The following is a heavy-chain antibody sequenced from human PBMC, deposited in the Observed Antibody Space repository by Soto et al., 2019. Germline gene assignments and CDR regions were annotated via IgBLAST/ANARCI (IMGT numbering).Heavy chain of an antibody. CDR2: IYYSGST. Sequence: SETLSLTCTVSGGSVSSYYWSWIRQPPGKGLEWIGYIYYSGSTNYNSSLKSRVTISVDTSKNQLSLKLSSVTAADTAVYYCARATYYYDSSGYYGYYFDYWGQGTLVTVSS. V-gene: IGHV4-59*02. D-gene: IGHD3-22*01. J-gene: IGHJ4*02. CDR3: ARATYYYDSSGYYGYYFDY. CDR1: GGSVSSYY.